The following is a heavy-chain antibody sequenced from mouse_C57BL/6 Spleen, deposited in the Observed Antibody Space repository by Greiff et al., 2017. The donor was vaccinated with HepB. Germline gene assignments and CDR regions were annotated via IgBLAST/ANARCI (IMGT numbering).Heavy chain of an antibody. CDR2: IYPGDGDT. D-gene: IGHD1-1*01. V-gene: IGHV1-82*01. CDR1: GYAFSSSW. Sequence: VQLQQSGPELVKPGASVNISCKASGYAFSSSWMNWVKQRPGKGLEWIGRIYPGDGDTNYNGKFKGKATLTADKSSSTAYMQLSSLTSEDSAVYFCARSAPYYGSSYGYFDVWGTGTTVTVSS. J-gene: IGHJ1*03. CDR3: ARSAPYYGSSYGYFDV.